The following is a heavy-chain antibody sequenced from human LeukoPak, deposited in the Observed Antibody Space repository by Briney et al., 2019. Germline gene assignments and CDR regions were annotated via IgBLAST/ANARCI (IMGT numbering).Heavy chain of an antibody. V-gene: IGHV3-21*01. CDR3: ARVEATTGRNYHYYYMDV. CDR1: GFTFSSYS. J-gene: IGHJ6*03. Sequence: GGSLRLSCAASGFTFSSYSMNWVRQAPGKGLEWVSSINTGSTCVYYADSVKGRFTISRDNAKNSLHLQMSSLRVEDTAVYFCARVEATTGRNYHYYYMDVWGKGTTVTVSS. D-gene: IGHD1-1*01. CDR2: INTGSTCV.